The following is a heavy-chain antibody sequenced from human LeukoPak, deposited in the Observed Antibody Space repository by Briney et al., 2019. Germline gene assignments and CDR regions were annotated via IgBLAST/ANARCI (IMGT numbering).Heavy chain of an antibody. V-gene: IGHV3-48*03. J-gene: IGHJ4*02. CDR2: ISSSGRTT. CDR3: ARSFMPLIVVYFDN. CDR1: GFTFSNYA. D-gene: IGHD3-22*01. Sequence: GGSLRLSCAASGFTFSNYALSWVRQAPGKGLEWISYISSSGRTTHYADSVKGRFTISRDNVRNSLYLQMNSLRAEDTAVYYCARSFMPLIVVYFDNWGQGTLVSVSS.